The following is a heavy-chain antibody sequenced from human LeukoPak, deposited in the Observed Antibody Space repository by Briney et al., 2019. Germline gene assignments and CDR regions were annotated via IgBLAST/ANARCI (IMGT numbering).Heavy chain of an antibody. Sequence: GASVKVSCKASGGTFSSYAISWVRQAPGQGLEWVGRIIPILGIANYAQKFQGRVTITADKSTSTAYMELSSLRSEDTAGYYCASVYGSGSYFYWGQGTLVTVSS. D-gene: IGHD3-10*01. CDR3: ASVYGSGSYFY. CDR2: IIPILGIA. V-gene: IGHV1-69*04. J-gene: IGHJ4*02. CDR1: GGTFSSYA.